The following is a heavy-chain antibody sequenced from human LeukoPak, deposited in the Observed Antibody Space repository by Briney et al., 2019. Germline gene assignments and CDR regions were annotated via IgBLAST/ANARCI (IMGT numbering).Heavy chain of an antibody. V-gene: IGHV4-59*01. CDR2: IYYSGRST. Sequence: TETLSLTSTVSGGSMSGFFWTWIRQPPGKELEWIGSIYYSGRSTKYNPSLTSRLTISVDTSKSQFSLKLNSATAADTAVYYCARTSRHYYGSGSNLTPWPAGMDVWGQGTTVTVSS. D-gene: IGHD3-10*01. CDR3: ARTSRHYYGSGSNLTPWPAGMDV. CDR1: GGSMSGFF. J-gene: IGHJ6*02.